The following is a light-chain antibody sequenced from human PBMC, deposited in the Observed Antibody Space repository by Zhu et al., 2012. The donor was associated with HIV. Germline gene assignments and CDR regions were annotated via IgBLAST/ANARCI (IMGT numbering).Light chain of an antibody. CDR1: QTVGQY. J-gene: IGKJ2*01. CDR3: LQSYTIPYT. CDR2: GTS. V-gene: IGKV1-39*01. Sequence: DIQMTQSPSSLSVSVGDRVTITCRASQTVGQYLHWYRQKSGKAPKLLIYGTSNLQGGVPSRFSGSGFATDFTLTISSLQPEDFATYYCLQSYTIPYTFGLGDQPGDQT.